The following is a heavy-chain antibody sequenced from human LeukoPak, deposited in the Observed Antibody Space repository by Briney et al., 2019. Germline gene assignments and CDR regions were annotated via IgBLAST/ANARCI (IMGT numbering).Heavy chain of an antibody. CDR3: ARHPYSGSYHFDY. Sequence: ASVKVSCKASGYIFTGYYMHWVRQAPGQGLEWMGWINPNSGGTNSAQKFQGRVTMTRDTSISTAYMVLSRLTSDDTAVYYCARHPYSGSYHFDYWGQGTLVTVSS. CDR1: GYIFTGYY. CDR2: INPNSGGT. J-gene: IGHJ4*02. V-gene: IGHV1-2*02. D-gene: IGHD1-26*01.